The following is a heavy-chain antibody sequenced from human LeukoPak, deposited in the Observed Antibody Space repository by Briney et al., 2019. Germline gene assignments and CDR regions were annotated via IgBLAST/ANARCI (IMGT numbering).Heavy chain of an antibody. Sequence: GGSLRLSCAASGFTLSDYYMTWIRQAPGKGLEWVSYIRSSGRTTYYADSVKGRFTVSRDNSKNTLCLQMNSLRAEDTAVYYCAKDGHYTTPEDAFNYWGQGTLVTVSS. D-gene: IGHD4-11*01. CDR3: AKDGHYTTPEDAFNY. CDR1: GFTLSDYY. V-gene: IGHV3-11*04. J-gene: IGHJ4*02. CDR2: IRSSGRTT.